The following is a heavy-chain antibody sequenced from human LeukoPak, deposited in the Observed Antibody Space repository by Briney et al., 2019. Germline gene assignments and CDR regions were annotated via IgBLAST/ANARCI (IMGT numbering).Heavy chain of an antibody. CDR3: ARRAVVPAAIGFFDY. D-gene: IGHD2-2*01. J-gene: IGHJ4*02. V-gene: IGHV4-39*01. CDR1: GGSISSSSYY. Sequence: SETLSLTCTVSGGSISSSSYYWGWIRQPPGKGLEWLGSIYYSGSTYYNPSLKSRVTISVDTSKNQFSLKLSSVTAADTAVYYCARRAVVPAAIGFFDYWGQGTLVTVSS. CDR2: IYYSGST.